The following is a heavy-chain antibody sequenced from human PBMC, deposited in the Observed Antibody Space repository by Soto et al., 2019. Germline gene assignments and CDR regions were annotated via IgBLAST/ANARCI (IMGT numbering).Heavy chain of an antibody. D-gene: IGHD4-17*01. Sequence: GGSLRLSCAASGFTFSSYNMNWVRQAPGKGLEWVSYISSSSSTIHYADSVKGRFTISRDNAKNSLYLQMNSLRAEDTAVYYCARDPYGDFNFDYWGQGTLVTVSS. V-gene: IGHV3-48*01. CDR2: ISSSSSTI. J-gene: IGHJ4*02. CDR1: GFTFSSYN. CDR3: ARDPYGDFNFDY.